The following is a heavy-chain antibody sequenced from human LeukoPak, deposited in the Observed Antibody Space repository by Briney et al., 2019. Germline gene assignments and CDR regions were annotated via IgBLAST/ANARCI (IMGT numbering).Heavy chain of an antibody. J-gene: IGHJ6*03. D-gene: IGHD6-13*01. CDR3: ARVKSSSWYFESNYMDV. Sequence: GGSLRLSCAASGFTFTTYSMNWVRQAPGKGLEWVSSITSSSTSMYYADSVKGRFTISRDNAKNTLYLQMNSLRAEDTAVYYCARVKSSSWYFESNYMDVWGKGTTVTVSS. V-gene: IGHV3-21*01. CDR2: ITSSSTSM. CDR1: GFTFTTYS.